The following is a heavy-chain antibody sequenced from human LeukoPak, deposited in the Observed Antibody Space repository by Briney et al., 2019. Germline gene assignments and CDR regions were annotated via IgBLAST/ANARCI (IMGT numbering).Heavy chain of an antibody. V-gene: IGHV3-43*01. J-gene: IGHJ4*02. Sequence: GGSLRLSCAASGFTFDDYTMHWVRQGPGKGLEWVSLISWDGGSTHYADSVKGRFTISRENSKNSLYLQMNSLRTEDTALYYCAKDISREEYQLPPVGVDYWGQGTLVTVSS. D-gene: IGHD2-2*01. CDR3: AKDISREEYQLPPVGVDY. CDR2: ISWDGGST. CDR1: GFTFDDYT.